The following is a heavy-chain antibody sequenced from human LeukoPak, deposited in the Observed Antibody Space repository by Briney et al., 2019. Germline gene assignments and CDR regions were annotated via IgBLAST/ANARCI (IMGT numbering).Heavy chain of an antibody. CDR1: GFSFSNYA. V-gene: IGHV3-23*01. Sequence: GGSLRLSCAASGFSFSNYAMSWVRQAPGKGLEWVSGLSGNGDRTHYADSVKGRFTISRDNSKSTLYLQMNSLRAEDTALYFCAKRDYYDSTGYSPLFENWGQGILVTVSS. CDR3: AKRDYYDSTGYSPLFEN. J-gene: IGHJ4*02. D-gene: IGHD3-22*01. CDR2: LSGNGDRT.